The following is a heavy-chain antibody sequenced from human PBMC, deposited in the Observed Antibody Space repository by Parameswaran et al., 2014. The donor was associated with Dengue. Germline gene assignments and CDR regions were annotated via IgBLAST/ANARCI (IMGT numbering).Heavy chain of an antibody. V-gene: IGHV1-2*02. CDR3: ARYSSDLYYFDY. Sequence: WVRQAPGQGLEWMGWINPNSGGTNYAQKFQGRVTMTRDTSISTAYMELSRLRSDDTAVYYCARYSSDLYYFDYWGQGTLVTVSS. CDR2: INPNSGGT. J-gene: IGHJ4*02. D-gene: IGHD6-19*01.